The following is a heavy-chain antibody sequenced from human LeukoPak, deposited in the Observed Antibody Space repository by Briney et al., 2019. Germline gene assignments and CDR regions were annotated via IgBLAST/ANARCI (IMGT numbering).Heavy chain of an antibody. D-gene: IGHD1-1*01. CDR1: GFTFSSYS. V-gene: IGHV3-21*01. J-gene: IGHJ4*02. Sequence: GGSLRPSCAASGFTFSSYSMNWVRQAPGKGLEWVSSISSSSSYIYYADSVKGRFTISRDNARNSLYLQLNSLRAEDTAVYYCARDPYGNQNGFDYWGQGTLVTVSS. CDR3: ARDPYGNQNGFDY. CDR2: ISSSSSYI.